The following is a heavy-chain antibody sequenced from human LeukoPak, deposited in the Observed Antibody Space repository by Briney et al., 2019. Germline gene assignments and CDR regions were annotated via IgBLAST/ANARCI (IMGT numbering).Heavy chain of an antibody. CDR1: GGSISSHY. CDR3: ARESGYCGGDCYHFDY. V-gene: IGHV4-59*11. J-gene: IGHJ4*02. CDR2: IYYSGST. D-gene: IGHD2-21*02. Sequence: PSETLSLTCTVSGGSISSHYWSWIRQPPGKGLEWIGYIYYSGSTNYNPSLKSRVTISVDTSKNQFSLKLSSVTAADTAVYYCARESGYCGGDCYHFDYWGQGTLVTVSS.